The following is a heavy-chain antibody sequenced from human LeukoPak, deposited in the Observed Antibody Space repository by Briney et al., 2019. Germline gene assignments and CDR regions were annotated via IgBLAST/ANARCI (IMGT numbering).Heavy chain of an antibody. CDR1: GFTFSSYD. CDR2: IRPSGDNT. V-gene: IGHV3-21*01. Sequence: GGALRLSCAASGFTFSSYDMTWVRQAPGRGLEWVSSIRPSGDNTYYADSVKGRFTISRDTAKNSLYLQMNTLRAEDTAVYYCARASRYDSSGYYPYYFDYWGQGTLVTVSS. D-gene: IGHD3-22*01. CDR3: ARASRYDSSGYYPYYFDY. J-gene: IGHJ4*02.